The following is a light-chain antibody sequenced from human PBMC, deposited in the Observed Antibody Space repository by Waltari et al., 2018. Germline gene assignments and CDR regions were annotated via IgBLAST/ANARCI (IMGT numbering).Light chain of an antibody. V-gene: IGLV7-46*01. CDR3: MLSYSGARVPVV. Sequence: QAVVTQEPSLAVSPGGPVTLTCGPTTGPVTSSHYPYWLQLKPGQAPRTLIYDTSTKHSWTPARFSGSLLGGKAALTLSGAQPEDEAEYYCMLSYSGARVPVVFGGGTQLTVL. CDR1: TGPVTSSHY. J-gene: IGLJ7*01. CDR2: DTS.